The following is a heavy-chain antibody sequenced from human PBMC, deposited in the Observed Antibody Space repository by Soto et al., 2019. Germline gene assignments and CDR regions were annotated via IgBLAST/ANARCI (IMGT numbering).Heavy chain of an antibody. CDR2: IWFDGSNK. V-gene: IGHV3-33*08. Sequence: VQLVESGGGLVQPGRSLRLSCAASGFTFSSYTIHWVRQAPGKGLEWLALIWFDGSNKYYADSVKGRFTISRDNAKNTLYLQMNSLRAEDTAVYYCARDLGYNYGHPFDYWGQGTLVTVSS. CDR3: ARDLGYNYGHPFDY. CDR1: GFTFSSYT. D-gene: IGHD5-18*01. J-gene: IGHJ4*02.